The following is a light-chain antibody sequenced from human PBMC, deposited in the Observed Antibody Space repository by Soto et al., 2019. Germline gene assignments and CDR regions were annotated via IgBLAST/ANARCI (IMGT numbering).Light chain of an antibody. CDR3: QQYERYST. CDR1: QDIRSD. J-gene: IGKJ1*01. V-gene: IGKV1-17*01. Sequence: IQMTQFPSSLAASLGDRVTITCRASQDIRSDLGWYQQRPGKAPKLLIYAASTLQSEVPSRLSGSGFGTEFTLTISGLHPEDYATYYCQQYERYSTFGQGTKVDIK. CDR2: AAS.